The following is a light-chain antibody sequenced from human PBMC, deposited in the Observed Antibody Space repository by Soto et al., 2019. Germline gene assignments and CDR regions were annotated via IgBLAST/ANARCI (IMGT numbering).Light chain of an antibody. CDR3: QQRSNWPPLT. V-gene: IGKV3-11*01. Sequence: EIVLTQSPATLSLSPGERATLSCRASQSVSSYLAWYQQKPGQAPRLLIYDASNRAPGIPDRFSGSGSGTDFTLPISSLEPEDFAVYYCQQRSNWPPLTFGGGTKVEIK. J-gene: IGKJ4*01. CDR2: DAS. CDR1: QSVSSY.